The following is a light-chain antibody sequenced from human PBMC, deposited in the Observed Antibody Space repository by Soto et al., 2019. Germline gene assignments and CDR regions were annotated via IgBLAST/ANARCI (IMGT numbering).Light chain of an antibody. CDR2: ENN. J-gene: IGLJ2*01. Sequence: NFMLTQPHSVSESPGKTVTISCTRSSGSIANNYRQWYQQRPGSAPTTVIFENNQRPSGVPDRFSGSTDGSSNSASLTISGLQTEDEADYYCQSYDSSFVVFGGGTKLTVL. V-gene: IGLV6-57*04. CDR1: SGSIANNY. CDR3: QSYDSSFVV.